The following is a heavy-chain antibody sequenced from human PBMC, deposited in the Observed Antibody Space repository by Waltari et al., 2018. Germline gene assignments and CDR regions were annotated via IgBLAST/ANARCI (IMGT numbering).Heavy chain of an antibody. Sequence: LVQSGAEVKTPGASVKVSCTASGYTFTGYAILWVRQAPGQGLEWMGRINPKNGDKHYAQKFQGRVAMTTDTSTNTAFMELHSLRSDVTAVYYCLRDSSGSHFDYWGQGTLVTVSS. V-gene: IGHV1-2*06. CDR2: INPKNGDK. J-gene: IGHJ4*02. D-gene: IGHD3-22*01. CDR3: LRDSSGSHFDY. CDR1: GYTFTGYA.